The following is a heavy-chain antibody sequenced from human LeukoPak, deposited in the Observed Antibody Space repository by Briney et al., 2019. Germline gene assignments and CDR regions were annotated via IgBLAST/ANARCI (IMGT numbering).Heavy chain of an antibody. CDR3: ARGAMARRGGWFDP. D-gene: IGHD2-2*01. CDR2: IYHSGST. Sequence: SQTLSLTCAVSGGSISSGGYSWSWLRQQPGKGLEWIGYIYHSGSTYYNPSLKSRVTISVDRSKNQFSLKLSSVTAADTAVYYCARGAMARRGGWFDPWGQGTLVTVSS. V-gene: IGHV4-30-2*01. CDR1: GGSISSGGYS. J-gene: IGHJ5*02.